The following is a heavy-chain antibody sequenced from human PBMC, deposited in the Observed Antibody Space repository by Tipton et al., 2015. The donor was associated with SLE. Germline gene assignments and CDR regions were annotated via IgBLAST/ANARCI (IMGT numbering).Heavy chain of an antibody. Sequence: WTWIRQSPGKELEWLAYVSYTGSATYNPSLRRRVSISLDTSKNQFSLKVTSVTAADTAVYYCARLSAYYRVFDLWGQGTLVTVSS. J-gene: IGHJ4*02. CDR3: ARLSAYYRVFDL. CDR2: VSYTGSA. D-gene: IGHD3-3*01. V-gene: IGHV4-59*08.